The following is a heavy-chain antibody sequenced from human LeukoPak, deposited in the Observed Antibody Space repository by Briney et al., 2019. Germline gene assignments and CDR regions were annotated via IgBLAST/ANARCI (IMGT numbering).Heavy chain of an antibody. CDR2: INPNSGGT. V-gene: IGHV1-2*02. D-gene: IGHD3-10*01. Sequence: ASVKVSCKASGYTFTGYYVHWLRQAPGQGLEWMGFINPNSGGTNYAQKFQGRVTMTRDTSISTAYMELSSLTSDDTAVYYCARDLEGYHYGSGNYPQWGQGTLITVSS. CDR1: GYTFTGYY. J-gene: IGHJ4*02. CDR3: ARDLEGYHYGSGNYPQ.